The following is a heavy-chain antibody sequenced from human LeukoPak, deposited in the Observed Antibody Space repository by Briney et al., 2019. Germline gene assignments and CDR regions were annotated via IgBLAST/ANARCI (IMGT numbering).Heavy chain of an antibody. CDR1: GFSLSSYS. CDR3: AEAPPSRHFYYYRMDV. CDR2: ISGSGGST. V-gene: IGHV3-23*01. D-gene: IGHD2-2*01. Sequence: PRGSLRLSCAVYGFSLSSYSMSWVRHPHGKGREWVSAISGSGGSTYYTDSVRGRFSISRDISKNTLYLQMNRLRAEDTAVSFCAEAPPSRHFYYYRMDVWGQGTTVTVSS. J-gene: IGHJ6*02.